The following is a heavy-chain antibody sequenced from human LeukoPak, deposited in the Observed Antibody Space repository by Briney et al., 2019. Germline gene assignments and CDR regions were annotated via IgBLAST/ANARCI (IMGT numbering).Heavy chain of an antibody. CDR2: IWYDGSNK. D-gene: IGHD6-13*01. CDR1: GFTFSSYG. CDR3: ARGGLAAAGIDY. Sequence: GRSLRLSCAASGFTFSSYGMHWVRQAPGKGLEWVAVIWYDGSNKYYADSVKGRFTISRDNSKNTLYLQMHSLRAEDTAVYYCARGGLAAAGIDYWGQGTLVTVSS. J-gene: IGHJ4*02. V-gene: IGHV3-33*01.